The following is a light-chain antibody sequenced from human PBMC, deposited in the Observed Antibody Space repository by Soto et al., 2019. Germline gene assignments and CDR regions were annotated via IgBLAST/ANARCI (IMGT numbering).Light chain of an antibody. CDR3: QQYVSSPRT. Sequence: EIVLTQSPGTLSLSPGESAILSCRASQSVNSNYLAWYQQKPGQAPRLLIYGASSRATGVPNRFSGSGSGTDFTLTISRLEPEDFAVYYCQQYVSSPRTFGQGTKVELK. J-gene: IGKJ1*01. CDR2: GAS. CDR1: QSVNSNY. V-gene: IGKV3-20*01.